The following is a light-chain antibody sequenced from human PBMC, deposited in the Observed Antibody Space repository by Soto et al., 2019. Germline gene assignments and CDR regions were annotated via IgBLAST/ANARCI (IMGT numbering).Light chain of an antibody. CDR2: GAS. J-gene: IGKJ1*01. CDR1: QSVSSSY. V-gene: IGKV3-20*01. Sequence: EIVLTQSPGTLSLSPGERATLSCRASQSVSSSYLAWYQQKPGQAPRLLIYGASGRATGIPDRFSGSGSGSDFTLTISRLEPEDFAVYYCQQYGTFXQGTKVDIK. CDR3: QQYGT.